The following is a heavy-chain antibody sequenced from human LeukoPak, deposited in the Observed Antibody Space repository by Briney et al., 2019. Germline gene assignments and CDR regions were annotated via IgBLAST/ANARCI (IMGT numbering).Heavy chain of an antibody. V-gene: IGHV3-23*01. CDR2: ISSSADST. D-gene: IGHD3-10*01. CDR3: AKADGSGSYKNLIDY. CDR1: GFTFSSYA. J-gene: IGHJ4*02. Sequence: PGGSLRLSCEASGFTFSSYAMSWVRQAPGKGLAWVSVISSSADSTYYADSVKGRFTISRDSSKNTLYLQMNSLRAEDTAVYYCAKADGSGSYKNLIDYWGQGTLVTVSS.